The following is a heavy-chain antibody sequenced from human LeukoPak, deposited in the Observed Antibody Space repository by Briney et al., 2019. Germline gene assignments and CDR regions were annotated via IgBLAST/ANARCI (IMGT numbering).Heavy chain of an antibody. CDR2: IFYSGNT. D-gene: IGHD2-2*01. V-gene: IGHV4-39*07. CDR3: ARLSVIPPNDAFDL. CDR1: GGSISSSSYY. Sequence: PSETLSLTCTVSGGSISSSSYYWGGIRRPPGRGLGGFGSIFYSGNTHYSPSLKSRVTISLDTSKTQFSLRLSSVTAADTAVYYCARLSVIPPNDAFDLWGQGTMVTVSS. J-gene: IGHJ3*01.